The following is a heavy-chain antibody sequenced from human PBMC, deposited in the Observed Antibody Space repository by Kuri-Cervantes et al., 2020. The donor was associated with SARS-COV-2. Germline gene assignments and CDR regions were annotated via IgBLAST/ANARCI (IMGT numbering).Heavy chain of an antibody. V-gene: IGHV4-4*02. CDR3: ARGTRYCNGGACYSGFDP. Sequence: SETLSLTCSVFGGSISSNQWRTWPRQPPGKGLEWIGEIYHGGSTNYNPSLKSRVTISVDQSRNQFTLMLSSVTAADTAIYYCARGTRYCNGGACYSGFDPWGQGTLVTVSS. J-gene: IGHJ5*02. D-gene: IGHD2-15*01. CDR2: IYHGGST. CDR1: GGSISSNQW.